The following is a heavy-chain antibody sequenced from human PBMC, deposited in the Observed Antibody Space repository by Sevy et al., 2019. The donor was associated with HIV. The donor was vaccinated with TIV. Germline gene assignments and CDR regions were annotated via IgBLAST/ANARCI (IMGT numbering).Heavy chain of an antibody. J-gene: IGHJ4*02. CDR2: INPNSGGT. CDR3: ARGGGYSSGWWTFDY. Sequence: ASVKVSCKASGYFFTGYYLHWVRQTPGQGLEWMGRINPNSGGTNYSQNFQGRVTMTRDTSISTAYMELSRLRSDDTAVYYCARGGGYSSGWWTFDYWGQRTLVTVSS. V-gene: IGHV1-2*06. D-gene: IGHD6-19*01. CDR1: GYFFTGYY.